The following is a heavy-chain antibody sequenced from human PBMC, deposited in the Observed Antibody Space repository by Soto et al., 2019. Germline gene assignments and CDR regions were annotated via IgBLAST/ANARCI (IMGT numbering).Heavy chain of an antibody. CDR1: GFSLSATGAG. V-gene: IGHV2-5*02. Sequence: QSTLKESGPTLVRPTQTLTLTCTFSGFSLSATGAGEAWIRQPPGKALAWLALIYGDDATFFSQSLRSRLTITKDTSKNQVVLTTTNLDPVDTATYYCAHCGPEGSFDSWGQGPLVTVSS. CDR3: AHCGPEGSFDS. J-gene: IGHJ4*02. CDR2: IYGDDAT.